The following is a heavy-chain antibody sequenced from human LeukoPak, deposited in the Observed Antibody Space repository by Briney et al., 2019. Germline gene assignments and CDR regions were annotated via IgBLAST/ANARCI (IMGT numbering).Heavy chain of an antibody. CDR1: GFTFSRYS. D-gene: IGHD6-13*01. CDR3: ARGRIAAAITFDY. V-gene: IGHV3-21*01. CDR2: ISSSSSYI. J-gene: IGHJ4*02. Sequence: GVSLRLSCAASGFTFSRYSMNWVRHAPGKGLEWVSSISSSSSYIYYADSVKGRFTISRDNAKNSLYLQMNSLRAEDTAVYYCARGRIAAAITFDYWGQGTLVTVSS.